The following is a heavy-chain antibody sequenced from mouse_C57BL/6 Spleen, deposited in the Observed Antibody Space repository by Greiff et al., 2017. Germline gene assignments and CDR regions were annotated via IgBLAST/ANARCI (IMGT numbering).Heavy chain of an antibody. Sequence: QVHVKQSGTELVKPGASVKLSCKASGYTFTSYWMHWVKQRPGQGLEWIGNINPSNGGTNYNEKFKSKATLTVDKSSSTAYMQLSSLTSEDSAVYYCAREPLIDWYFDVWGTGTTVTVSS. V-gene: IGHV1-53*01. J-gene: IGHJ1*03. CDR1: GYTFTSYW. CDR3: AREPLIDWYFDV. CDR2: INPSNGGT.